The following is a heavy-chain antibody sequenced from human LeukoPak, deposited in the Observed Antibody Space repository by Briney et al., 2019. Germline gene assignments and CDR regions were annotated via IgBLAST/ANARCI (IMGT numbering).Heavy chain of an antibody. J-gene: IGHJ3*01. V-gene: IGHV3-30-3*01. D-gene: IGHD4-17*01. CDR2: ISYDGSNK. Sequence: AGGSLRLSCAASGFTFSSYGMHWVRQAPGKGLEWVAVISYDGSNKYYADSVKGRFTISRDNSKNTLYLQMNSLRVEDTAVYYCAKDPSGDYVGAFDFWGQGTMVTVSS. CDR1: GFTFSSYG. CDR3: AKDPSGDYVGAFDF.